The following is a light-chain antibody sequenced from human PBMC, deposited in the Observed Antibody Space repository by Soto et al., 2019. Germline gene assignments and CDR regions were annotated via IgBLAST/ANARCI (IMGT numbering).Light chain of an antibody. CDR3: QQYDNWPWT. J-gene: IGKJ1*01. CDR1: QSISDT. CDR2: GAS. Sequence: EIVMTQSPATLSVSPGGRATLSCRASQSISDTLAWYQQKPGQAPRLLIYGASRRATGFPARFSGSGSGTDFTLTISSLQSEDFAVYYCQQYDNWPWTCGQGTKGDIK. V-gene: IGKV3-15*01.